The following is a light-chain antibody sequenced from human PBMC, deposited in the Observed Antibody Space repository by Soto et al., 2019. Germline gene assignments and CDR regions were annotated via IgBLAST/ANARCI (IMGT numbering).Light chain of an antibody. Sequence: QSVLTQPPSASGTPGQRVTISCSGSSSNIGNFYVYWYQQLPGTAPKLLIYKNNQRPLGVPDRFSGSKSGTSASLAISGLRSEDEADYYCAAWDDSLSGPGVFGGGAQLIV. CDR1: SSNIGNFY. V-gene: IGLV1-47*01. CDR3: AAWDDSLSGPGV. J-gene: IGLJ7*01. CDR2: KNN.